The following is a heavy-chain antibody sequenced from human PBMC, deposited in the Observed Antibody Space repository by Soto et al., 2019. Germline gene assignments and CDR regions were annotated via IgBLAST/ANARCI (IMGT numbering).Heavy chain of an antibody. CDR2: IYPGDSDT. CDR3: ARGTIHYYYGMDV. V-gene: IGHV5-51*01. CDR1: GYSFTSYW. D-gene: IGHD2-2*01. J-gene: IGHJ6*02. Sequence: PGESLKISCKGSGYSFTSYWIGWVRQMPGKDLERMGIIYPGDSDTRYSPSFQGQVTISADKSISTAYLQWSSLKASDTAMYYCARGTIHYYYGMDVWGQGTTVTVSS.